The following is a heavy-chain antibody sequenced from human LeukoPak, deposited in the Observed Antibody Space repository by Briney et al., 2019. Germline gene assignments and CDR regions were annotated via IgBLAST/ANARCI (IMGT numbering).Heavy chain of an antibody. CDR2: IRYDGSNK. D-gene: IGHD3-10*01. J-gene: IGHJ6*03. V-gene: IGHV3-30*02. CDR3: AKDGYYGSGSPTPFYYYYYYMDV. Sequence: TGGSLRLSCAASGLTFSSYGMHWVRQAPGKGLEWVAFIRYDGSNKYYADSVKGRFTISRDNSKNTLYLQMNSLRAEDTAVYYCAKDGYYGSGSPTPFYYYYYYMDVWGKGTTVTISS. CDR1: GLTFSSYG.